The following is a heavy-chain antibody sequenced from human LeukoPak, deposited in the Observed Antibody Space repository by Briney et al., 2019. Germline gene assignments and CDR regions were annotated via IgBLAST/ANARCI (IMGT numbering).Heavy chain of an antibody. J-gene: IGHJ4*02. V-gene: IGHV1-46*01. D-gene: IGHD3-10*01. CDR3: ARARFGELSLFDY. CDR1: GYTFTSYY. Sequence: VASVKVSCKASGYTFTSYYMHWVRQAPGQGLEWMGIINPSGGSTSYAQKFQGRVTITADESTSTAYMELSSLRSEDTAVYYCARARFGELSLFDYWGQGTLVTVSS. CDR2: INPSGGST.